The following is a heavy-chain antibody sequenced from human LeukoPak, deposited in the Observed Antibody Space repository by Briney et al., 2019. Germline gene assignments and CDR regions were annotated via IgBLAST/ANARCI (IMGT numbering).Heavy chain of an antibody. V-gene: IGHV3-30*19. Sequence: PGRSLRLSCAASGFTFSSYGMHWVRQAPGKGLEWVAVIWYDGSNKYYADSVKGRFTISRDNSKNTLYLQMNSLRAEDTAVYYCARVPSLSYWIFDYWGQGTLVTVSS. CDR2: IWYDGSNK. J-gene: IGHJ4*02. D-gene: IGHD2-8*02. CDR1: GFTFSSYG. CDR3: ARVPSLSYWIFDY.